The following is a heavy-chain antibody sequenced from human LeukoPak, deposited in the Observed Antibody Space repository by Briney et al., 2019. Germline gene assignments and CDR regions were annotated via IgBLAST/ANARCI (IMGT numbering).Heavy chain of an antibody. Sequence: SETLSLTCAVSGYSISSGYYWGWIRQPPGKGLEWIGSIYHSGSTYYNPSLKSRVTISVDTSKNQFSLKLSSVTAADTAVYYCARADFWSGPVDYWGQGTLVTVSS. D-gene: IGHD3-3*01. CDR2: IYHSGST. V-gene: IGHV4-38-2*01. J-gene: IGHJ4*02. CDR1: GYSISSGYY. CDR3: ARADFWSGPVDY.